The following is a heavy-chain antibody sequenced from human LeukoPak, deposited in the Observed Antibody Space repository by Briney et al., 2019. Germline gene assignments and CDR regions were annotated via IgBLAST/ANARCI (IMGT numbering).Heavy chain of an antibody. J-gene: IGHJ1*01. V-gene: IGHV3-30*03. CDR3: ARDGWERLVMAEYLQY. D-gene: IGHD1-26*01. CDR1: GFTLSNYG. CDR2: ISYDGRTK. Sequence: GRSLRLSCAAYGFTLSNYGMQWVRQAPGKGLEWVADISYDGRTKYYADSVTGRFTISRDNSKNTLYLQMNSLRAEDTAVYYCARDGWERLVMAEYLQYWGQGTLVTASS.